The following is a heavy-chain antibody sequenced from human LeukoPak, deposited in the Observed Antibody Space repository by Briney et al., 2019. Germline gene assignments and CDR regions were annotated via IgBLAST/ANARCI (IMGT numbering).Heavy chain of an antibody. CDR1: GFTFSTYA. J-gene: IGHJ6*02. CDR2: ISESDGRT. Sequence: PGGSLRLSCAASGFTFSTYAMNWVRRAPGKGLEWVSGISESDGRTYYADSVKGRFTISRDNSKNTLYLQMNSLRVEDTAVYYCAKVLSLTQYYWYGMDVWDQGTTVVVSS. D-gene: IGHD2/OR15-2a*01. V-gene: IGHV3-23*01. CDR3: AKVLSLTQYYWYGMDV.